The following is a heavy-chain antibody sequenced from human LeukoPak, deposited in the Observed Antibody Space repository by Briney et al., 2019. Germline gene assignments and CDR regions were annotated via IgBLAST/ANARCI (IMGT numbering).Heavy chain of an antibody. CDR2: IIPILGIA. CDR1: GGTFSSYA. V-gene: IGHV1-69*04. CDR3: ARGARDRYEKKGPPFDY. D-gene: IGHD5-24*01. Sequence: ASVKVSRKASGGTFSSYAISWVRQAPGQGLEWMGRIIPILGIANYAQKFQGRVTITADKSTSTAYMELSSLRSEDTAVYYCARGARDRYEKKGPPFDYWRQGTLVTVSA. J-gene: IGHJ4*02.